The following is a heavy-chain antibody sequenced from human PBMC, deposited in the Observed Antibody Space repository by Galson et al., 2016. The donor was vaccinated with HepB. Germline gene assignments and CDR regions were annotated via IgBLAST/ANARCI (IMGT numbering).Heavy chain of an antibody. CDR3: AVGDGFLADS. Sequence: SLRLSCAASGFTFSSYWLNWVRQAPGKGLEWVAIIKQDGSAKYYVDSLKGRFTISRDNAKNSLYLQMSSLRPEDTAVYYCAVGDGFLADSWGQGTLVTVSS. CDR1: GFTFSSYW. J-gene: IGHJ4*02. D-gene: IGHD3-10*01. CDR2: IKQDGSAK. V-gene: IGHV3-7*05.